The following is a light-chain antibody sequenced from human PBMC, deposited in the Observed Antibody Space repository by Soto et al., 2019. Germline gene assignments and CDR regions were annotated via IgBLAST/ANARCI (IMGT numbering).Light chain of an antibody. CDR2: KAS. J-gene: IGKJ1*01. V-gene: IGKV1-5*03. CDR3: QQYDTTFPT. CDR1: QSINSW. Sequence: DIQMTQSPSTLSASVGDRVTITCRASQSINSWLAWFQQKPGKAPKLLIYKASNLEGGVPSRFSGSGSGTEFTLTISSLQPDDFATYYCQQYDTTFPTFGQGTKVEIK.